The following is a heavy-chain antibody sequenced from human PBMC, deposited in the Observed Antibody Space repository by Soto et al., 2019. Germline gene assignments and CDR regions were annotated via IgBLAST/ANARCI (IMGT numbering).Heavy chain of an antibody. CDR3: ARRDCSSTSCYVWWFDP. V-gene: IGHV1-3*01. CDR2: INAGNGNT. J-gene: IGHJ5*02. CDR1: GYTFTSYA. Sequence: ASVKVSCKASGYTFTSYAMHWVRQAPGQRLEWMGWINAGNGNTKYSQKFQGRVTITRDTSASTAYMELSSLRSEDTAVYYCARRDCSSTSCYVWWFDPWGQGTLVTVSS. D-gene: IGHD2-2*01.